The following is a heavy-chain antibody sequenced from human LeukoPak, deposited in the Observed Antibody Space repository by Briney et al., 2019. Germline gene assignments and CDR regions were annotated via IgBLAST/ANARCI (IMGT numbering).Heavy chain of an antibody. V-gene: IGHV4-39*07. Sequence: SETLSLTCTVSGGSISSSSYYWGWIRQPPGKGLEWIGRIHPSGSTNYNPSLRSRVTLSVDTSKNQFSLKLSSVTAADTAVYYCARGPPPDFDYWGRGTLVTVSS. CDR2: IHPSGST. CDR3: ARGPPPDFDY. J-gene: IGHJ4*02. CDR1: GGSISSSSYY.